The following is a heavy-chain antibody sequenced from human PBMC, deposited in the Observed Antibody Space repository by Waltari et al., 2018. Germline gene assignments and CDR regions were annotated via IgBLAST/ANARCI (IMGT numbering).Heavy chain of an antibody. CDR1: GGTFSSYA. J-gene: IGHJ2*01. V-gene: IGHV1-69*04. CDR2: IIPILGIA. Sequence: QVQLVQSGAEVKKPGSSVKVSCKASGGTFSSYAISWVRQAPGQGLEWMGRIIPILGIANYAQKFQGRVTITADKSTSTAYMELSSLRSEDTAVYYCARVGEGIAARRYWYFDLWGRGTLVTVSS. CDR3: ARVGEGIAARRYWYFDL. D-gene: IGHD6-6*01.